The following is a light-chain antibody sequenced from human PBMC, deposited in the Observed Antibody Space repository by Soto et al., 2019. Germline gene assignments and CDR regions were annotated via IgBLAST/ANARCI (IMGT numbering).Light chain of an antibody. Sequence: EIVLTQSPGTLSLSPGERATLSCRASQSVSNNYLAWYQQKPGQAPSLLIYGASNRATSIPDRFSGSGSGTDFTHTISRLEPEDFAVYYCQQYGSSGTFGQGTKVEIK. J-gene: IGKJ1*01. V-gene: IGKV3-20*01. CDR2: GAS. CDR3: QQYGSSGT. CDR1: QSVSNNY.